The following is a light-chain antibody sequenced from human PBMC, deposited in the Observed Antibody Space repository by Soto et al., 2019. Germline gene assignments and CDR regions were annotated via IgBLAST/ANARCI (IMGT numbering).Light chain of an antibody. CDR1: QTISSW. V-gene: IGKV1-5*03. CDR3: LQDYGDSWM. Sequence: DIQMTQSPTTLSGSVGDRVTISCRASQTISSWLAWYQQKPGKAPKLLIYKASTLKSGVPSRFSGSGSGTEFTLTISSLQPDDFASYYCLQDYGDSWMVGQRTNVDI. CDR2: KAS. J-gene: IGKJ1*01.